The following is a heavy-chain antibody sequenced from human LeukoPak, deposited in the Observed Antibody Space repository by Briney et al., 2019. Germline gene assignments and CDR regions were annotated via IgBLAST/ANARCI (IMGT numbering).Heavy chain of an antibody. CDR3: TKEVDHGNNLLDY. V-gene: IGHV3-23*01. J-gene: IGHJ4*02. CDR2: ISGSGGST. CDR1: GFAFSSYA. D-gene: IGHD4-17*01. Sequence: GGSLRLSCAASGFAFSSYAMSWVRQAPGKGLEWVSAISGSGGSTYYADSVKGRFTISRDNAKNTLYLQMSSLRAEDTAMYYCTKEVDHGNNLLDYWGQGTLVTVSS.